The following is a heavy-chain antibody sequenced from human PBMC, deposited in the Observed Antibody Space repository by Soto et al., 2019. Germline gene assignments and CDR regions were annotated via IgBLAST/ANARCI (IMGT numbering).Heavy chain of an antibody. CDR2: ISSSSSTI. J-gene: IGHJ4*02. CDR3: ARDSYQPGIASRCDY. CDR1: GFTFSSYS. V-gene: IGHV3-48*01. D-gene: IGHD6-13*01. Sequence: EVQLVESGGGLVQPGGSLRLSCAASGFTFSSYSMNWVRQAPGKGLEWVSYISSSSSTIYYADSVKGRFTISRDNAKNSLYLKMNSLRAEDTAVYYCARDSYQPGIASRCDYWGQGTLVTVSS.